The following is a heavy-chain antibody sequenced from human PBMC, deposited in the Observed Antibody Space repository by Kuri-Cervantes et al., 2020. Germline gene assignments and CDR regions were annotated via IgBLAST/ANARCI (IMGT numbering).Heavy chain of an antibody. CDR1: GFTFDDYA. CDR3: AKVPTYYYDDMGAFDI. V-gene: IGHV3-9*01. Sequence: SLRLSCAASGFTFDDYAMHWVRQAPGKGLEWVSGISWNSGSIGYADSVKGRFTISRDNAKNSLYLQMNSLRPEDTALYYCAKVPTYYYDDMGAFDIWGQGTMVTVSS. CDR2: ISWNSGSI. D-gene: IGHD3-22*01. J-gene: IGHJ3*02.